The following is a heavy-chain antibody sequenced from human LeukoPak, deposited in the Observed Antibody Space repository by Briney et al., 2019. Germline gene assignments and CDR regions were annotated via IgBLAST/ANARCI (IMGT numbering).Heavy chain of an antibody. CDR1: GYTFTGYY. V-gene: IGHV1-2*02. Sequence: ASVKVSCKASGYTFTGYYMHWVRQAPGQGLEWMGWINPTSGGTNYAQKFQGRVTMTRDTSISTAYMELSRLRSDDTAVYYCARDVLYSSDNYWGQGTLVTVSS. J-gene: IGHJ4*02. D-gene: IGHD6-19*01. CDR2: INPTSGGT. CDR3: ARDVLYSSDNY.